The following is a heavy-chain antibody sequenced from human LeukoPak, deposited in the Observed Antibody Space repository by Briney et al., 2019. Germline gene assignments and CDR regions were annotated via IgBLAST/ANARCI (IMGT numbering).Heavy chain of an antibody. CDR2: INPNSGGT. V-gene: IGHV1-2*06. J-gene: IGHJ5*02. CDR1: GYTFTGYY. CDR3: ARGRTGTITGWFDP. D-gene: IGHD1-1*01. Sequence: GASVKVSCKASGYTFTGYYMHWVRQAPGQGLEWMGRINPNSGGTNYAQKFQGRVTMTRDTSISTAYMELSRLRSDDTAVYYCARGRTGTITGWFDPWGQGTLVTVSS.